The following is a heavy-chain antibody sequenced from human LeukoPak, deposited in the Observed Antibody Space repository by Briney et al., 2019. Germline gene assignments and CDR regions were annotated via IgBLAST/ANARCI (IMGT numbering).Heavy chain of an antibody. V-gene: IGHV1-69*13. Sequence: SVKVSCKASGGAFSSFAINWVRQTPGQGLEWMGGIIPLFVTPSYAQKFRGRVTITADESTSTAYMELSSLRSDDTAVYYCAIEGYSSGWYLYWGQGTLVTVSS. J-gene: IGHJ4*02. CDR2: IIPLFVTP. CDR1: GGAFSSFA. D-gene: IGHD6-19*01. CDR3: AIEGYSSGWYLY.